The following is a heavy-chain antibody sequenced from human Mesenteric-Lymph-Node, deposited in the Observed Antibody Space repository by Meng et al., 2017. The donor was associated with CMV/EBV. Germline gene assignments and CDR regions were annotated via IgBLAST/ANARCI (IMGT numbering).Heavy chain of an antibody. V-gene: IGHV4-59*01. D-gene: IGHD3-10*01. J-gene: IGHJ6*02. Sequence: SETLSLTCTVSGGSISSFYWTWIRQPPGKGLEWIGYISNSGSTNYNPSLKSRLTTSVDASQNQFSLNVSSVTAADTAVYYCARGRVYYYGWNPPYGMDVWGQGTTVTVSS. CDR2: ISNSGST. CDR1: GGSISSFY. CDR3: ARGRVYYYGWNPPYGMDV.